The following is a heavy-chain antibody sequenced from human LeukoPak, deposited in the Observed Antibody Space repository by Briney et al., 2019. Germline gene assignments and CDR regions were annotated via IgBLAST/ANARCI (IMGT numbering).Heavy chain of an antibody. D-gene: IGHD6-13*01. CDR3: ATTLKAAASY. CDR2: INHSGST. V-gene: IGHV4-34*01. J-gene: IGHJ4*02. CDR1: GGSFSGYY. Sequence: PSETLSLTCAVYGGSFSGYYWSWIRQPPGKGLEWIGEINHSGSTNYNPSLKSRVTISVDTSKNQFSLKLSSVTAADTAVYYWATTLKAAASYWGQGTLVTVSS.